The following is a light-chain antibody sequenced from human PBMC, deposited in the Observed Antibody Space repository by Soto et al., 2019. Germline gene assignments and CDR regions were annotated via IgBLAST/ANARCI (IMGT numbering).Light chain of an antibody. CDR2: RAS. J-gene: IGKJ5*01. Sequence: EIVLTQSPGTLSLSPGERATLSCRASQSISSNLAWYQQKLGQAPRLFIFRASSRATGIPARFSGSESGTDFTLTISRLEPEDFAVYYCQQFGSSLITFGQGTRLEIK. CDR3: QQFGSSLIT. CDR1: QSISSN. V-gene: IGKV3-20*01.